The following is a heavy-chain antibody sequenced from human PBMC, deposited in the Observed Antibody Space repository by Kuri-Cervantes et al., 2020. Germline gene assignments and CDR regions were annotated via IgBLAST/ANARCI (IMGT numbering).Heavy chain of an antibody. CDR2: IYYSGST. J-gene: IGHJ3*02. Sequence: SETLSLTCTVSGGSISSSSYYWGWIRQPPGKGLEWIGSIYYSGSTYYNPSLKSRVTISVDTSKNRFSLKLSSVTAADTAVYYCARPRRSSGSAFDIWGQGTMVTVSS. CDR3: ARPRRSSGSAFDI. D-gene: IGHD3-22*01. CDR1: GGSISSSSYY. V-gene: IGHV4-39*01.